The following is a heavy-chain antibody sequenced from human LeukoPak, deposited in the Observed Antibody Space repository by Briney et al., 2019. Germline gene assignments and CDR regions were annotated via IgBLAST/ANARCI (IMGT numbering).Heavy chain of an antibody. J-gene: IGHJ5*02. CDR1: GYTFTSYA. CDR3: ASGKGHYEYAKNWFDP. CDR2: ISAYNGNT. D-gene: IGHD3-3*01. V-gene: IGHV1-18*01. Sequence: ASVRVSCKASGYTFTSYAISWFRQAPGQGLEWMGWISAYNGNTNYAQKLQDRVTVTTDTSTTTAYMELRSLRSDDTAVYYCASGKGHYEYAKNWFDPWGQGTLVTVSS.